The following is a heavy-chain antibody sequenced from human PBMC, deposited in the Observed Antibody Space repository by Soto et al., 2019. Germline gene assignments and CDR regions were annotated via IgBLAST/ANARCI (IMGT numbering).Heavy chain of an antibody. V-gene: IGHV1-69*13. CDR2: IIPIFGTA. J-gene: IGHJ4*02. Sequence: SVKVSCKAAGGTFSSYAISWVRQAPGQGLEWMGGIIPIFGTANYAQKFQGRVTITADESTSTAYMELSSLRSEDTAVYYCARDRGSDCSSTSCHSFDDYWGQGTLVTVSS. CDR1: GGTFSSYA. D-gene: IGHD2-2*01. CDR3: ARDRGSDCSSTSCHSFDDY.